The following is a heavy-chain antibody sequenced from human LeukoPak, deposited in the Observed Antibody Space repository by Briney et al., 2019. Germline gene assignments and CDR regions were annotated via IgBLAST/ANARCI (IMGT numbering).Heavy chain of an antibody. J-gene: IGHJ4*02. CDR2: IRYDGSNK. D-gene: IGHD6-19*01. CDR1: GFTFSSYS. CDR3: AKGLPSSGWYPPPFDY. V-gene: IGHV3-30*02. Sequence: GGSLRLSCAASGFTFSSYSMHWVRQAPGKGLEWVAFIRYDGSNKYYADSVKGRFTISRDNSKNTLYLQMNSLRAEDTAVYYCAKGLPSSGWYPPPFDYWGQGTLVTVSS.